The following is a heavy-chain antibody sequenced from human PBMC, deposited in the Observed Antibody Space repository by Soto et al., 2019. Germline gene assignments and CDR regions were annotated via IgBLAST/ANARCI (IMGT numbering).Heavy chain of an antibody. CDR3: ARREDDAFDI. Sequence: GESLKISCKGSGYSFTSYWIGWVRKMPGKGLEWMGIIYPGDSDTRYSPSFQAQVAISADKSISTAYLQWSSLKASETAMYYCARREDDAFDIWGQGTMVTVSS. CDR1: GYSFTSYW. CDR2: IYPGDSDT. J-gene: IGHJ3*02. D-gene: IGHD1-26*01. V-gene: IGHV5-51*01.